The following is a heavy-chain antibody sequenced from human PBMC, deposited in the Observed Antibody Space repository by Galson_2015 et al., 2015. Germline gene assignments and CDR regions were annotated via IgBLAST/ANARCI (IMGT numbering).Heavy chain of an antibody. CDR2: ISDDGSNK. CDR3: VRGSGYSYTGTYYFDY. D-gene: IGHD5-18*01. Sequence: ALRLSCEASGFTFSSYGMHWVRQAPGKGLEWVAVISDDGSNKYYADSVKGRFTISRDKSRSTLYLQMNSLRAEDTAVYYGVRGSGYSYTGTYYFDYRGQGTLVTVSS. CDR1: GFTFSSYG. V-gene: IGHV3-33*01. J-gene: IGHJ4*02.